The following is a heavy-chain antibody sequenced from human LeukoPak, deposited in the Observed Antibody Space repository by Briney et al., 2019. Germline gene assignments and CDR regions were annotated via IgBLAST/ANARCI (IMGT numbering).Heavy chain of an antibody. D-gene: IGHD2-15*01. CDR2: ISAYNGNT. J-gene: IGHJ4*02. CDR3: VRWRDMVVVVVATGFDS. V-gene: IGHV1-18*01. Sequence: ASVKVSCKSSGYTFTSCCISWVRQAPGQGLEWMGWISAYNGNTNYAQKLQGRVTMTTDTSTSTAYMELRSLRCDDTAVYYCVRWRDMVVVVVATGFDSWGQGTLVTVSS. CDR1: GYTFTSCC.